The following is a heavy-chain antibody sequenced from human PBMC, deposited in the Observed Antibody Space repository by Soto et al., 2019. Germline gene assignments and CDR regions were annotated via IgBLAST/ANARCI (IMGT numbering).Heavy chain of an antibody. Sequence: SGGSLKISCAASGFTFSIYSMNWVRQSPGKGLEWVSSISSSSSYIYYADSVKGRFTISRDNSKNTLYLQMNSLRAEDTAVYYCARDLGSSSQWLAPYYYYGMDVWGQGTTVTVSS. J-gene: IGHJ6*02. CDR2: ISSSSSYI. D-gene: IGHD6-19*01. CDR1: GFTFSIYS. V-gene: IGHV3-21*01. CDR3: ARDLGSSSQWLAPYYYYGMDV.